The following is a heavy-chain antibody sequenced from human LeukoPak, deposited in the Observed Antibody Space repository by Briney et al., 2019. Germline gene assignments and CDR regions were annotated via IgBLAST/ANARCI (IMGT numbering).Heavy chain of an antibody. CDR1: GFTFSSYA. V-gene: IGHV3-30-3*01. CDR2: ISYDGSNK. CDR3: ARDYVASSPALGY. D-gene: IGHD6-13*01. Sequence: GGSLRLSCAASGFTFSSYAMHWVRQAPGKGLEWVAVISYDGSNKYYADSVKGRFTISRDNSKNTLYLQMNSLRAEDTAVYYCARDYVASSPALGYWGQGTLVTVSS. J-gene: IGHJ4*02.